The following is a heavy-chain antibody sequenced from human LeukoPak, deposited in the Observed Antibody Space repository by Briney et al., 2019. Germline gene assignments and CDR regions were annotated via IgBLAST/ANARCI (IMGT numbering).Heavy chain of an antibody. CDR1: GGTFSSYA. Sequence: VASVKVSCKASGGTFSSYAISWVRQAPGQGLEWMGGIIPIFGTANYAQKFQGRVTITTDESTSTAYMELSSLRSEDTAVYYCASDRGGREQLVRQRYFQHWGQGTLVTVSS. CDR2: IIPIFGTA. V-gene: IGHV1-69*05. CDR3: ASDRGGREQLVRQRYFQH. J-gene: IGHJ1*01. D-gene: IGHD6-6*01.